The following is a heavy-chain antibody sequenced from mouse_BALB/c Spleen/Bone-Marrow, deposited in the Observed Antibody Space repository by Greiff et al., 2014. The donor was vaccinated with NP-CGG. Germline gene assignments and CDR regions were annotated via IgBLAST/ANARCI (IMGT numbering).Heavy chain of an antibody. J-gene: IGHJ3*01. V-gene: IGHV7-1*02. D-gene: IGHD2-10*02. Sequence: EVQVVESGGGLVQPGDSLRLSCATSGFTFSDFYMEWVRQPPGKRLEWIAASRNKAKYYTTEYSASVKGRFIVSRDTSQRVLYLQMNALRAEDTAIYYCARDVGYGNYFVYWGQGTLVTVSA. CDR1: GFTFSDFY. CDR3: ARDVGYGNYFVY. CDR2: SRNKAKYYTT.